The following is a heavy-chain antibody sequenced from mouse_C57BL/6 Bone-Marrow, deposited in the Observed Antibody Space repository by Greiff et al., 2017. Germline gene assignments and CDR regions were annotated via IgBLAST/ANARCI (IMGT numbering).Heavy chain of an antibody. J-gene: IGHJ3*01. CDR2: IDPEDGET. Sequence: EVQLQQSGAELVKPGASVKLSCTASGFNIKDYYMHWVKQRTEQGLEWIGRIDPEDGETKYAPKFLGRATITADTTSNTPYLQLSSLTSEDTAVYYCAPYYSNPFAYWGQGTLGTVSA. D-gene: IGHD2-5*01. CDR3: APYYSNPFAY. CDR1: GFNIKDYY. V-gene: IGHV14-2*01.